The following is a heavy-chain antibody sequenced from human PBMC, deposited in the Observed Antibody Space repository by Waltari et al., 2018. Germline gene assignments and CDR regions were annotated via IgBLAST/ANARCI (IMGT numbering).Heavy chain of an antibody. V-gene: IGHV1-69*02. J-gene: IGHJ3*01. CDR2: IIPMHGIT. CDR3: ARRVSTKGAFEV. CDR1: GGPFSSVG. Sequence: QVQLVQSGAEVKQPGSSVKVSCKSSGGPFSSVGLHWLRQAPGQGLEWMVKIIPMHGITEYEQKFQGRLRITADRSTTTGYMELRSLGSEDTAIYYCARRVSTKGAFEVWGRGTLVTVSP. D-gene: IGHD5-12*01.